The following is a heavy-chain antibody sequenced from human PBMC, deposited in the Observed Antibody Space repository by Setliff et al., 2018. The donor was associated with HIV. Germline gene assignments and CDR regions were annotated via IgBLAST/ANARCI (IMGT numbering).Heavy chain of an antibody. Sequence: SETLSLTCAVYGGSFSGYYWSWSRQPPGKGLEWIGEINHSGSTNYNPSLKSRVTISVDASERHSSLRMTSTTAADTAIYYCARGVPLLPPNFWGQGTLVTVSS. CDR3: ARGVPLLPPNF. J-gene: IGHJ4*02. CDR1: GGSFSGYY. D-gene: IGHD2-15*01. CDR2: INHSGST. V-gene: IGHV4-34*01.